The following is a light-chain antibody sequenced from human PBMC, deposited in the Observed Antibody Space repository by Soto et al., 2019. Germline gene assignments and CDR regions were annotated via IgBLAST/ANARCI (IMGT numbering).Light chain of an antibody. J-gene: IGKJ1*01. CDR2: DAS. CDR1: QSLSTY. V-gene: IGKV3-11*01. Sequence: EVVLTQSPATLSLSPGERATLSCRASQSLSTYLAWYQQKPGQAPRLVMYDASKRASGITARFSCSGSGTDFTLTISGLVREDVAVYYCQRMRRFGHGTKVEI. CDR3: QRMRR.